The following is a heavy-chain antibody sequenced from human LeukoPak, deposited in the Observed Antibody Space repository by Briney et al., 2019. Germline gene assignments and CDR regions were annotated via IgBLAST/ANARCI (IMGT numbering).Heavy chain of an antibody. V-gene: IGHV3-30*18. J-gene: IGHJ4*02. CDR2: ISYDGSNK. CDR3: AKDLFPSPQWDLDY. Sequence: GGSLRLSCAASGFTFSSYGMHWVRQAPGKGLEWVAVISYDGSNKYYADSVKGRFTISRDNSKNTLYLQMNSLRAEDTAVYYCAKDLFPSPQWDLDYWGQGTLVTVSS. D-gene: IGHD1-26*01. CDR1: GFTFSSYG.